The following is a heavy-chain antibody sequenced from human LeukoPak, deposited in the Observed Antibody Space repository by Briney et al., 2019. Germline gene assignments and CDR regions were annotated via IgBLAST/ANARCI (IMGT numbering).Heavy chain of an antibody. CDR3: ARGRADDAFDI. V-gene: IGHV3-33*01. CDR1: GFTFSSYG. J-gene: IGHJ3*02. Sequence: PGGSLRLSCAASGFTFSSYGMHWVRQAPGKGLEWVAVIWYDGSNKYYADSVKGRFTISRDNSKNTLYLQMNSLRAEDTAVHYCARGRADDAFDIWGQGTMVTVSS. CDR2: IWYDGSNK.